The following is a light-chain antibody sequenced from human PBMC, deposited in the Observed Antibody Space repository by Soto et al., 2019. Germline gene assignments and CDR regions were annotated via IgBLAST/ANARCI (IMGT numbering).Light chain of an antibody. Sequence: EIVLTQSPATLSLSPGDRATLSCRASQSVSHALAWYQQKPGQAPRLLVYGASSRATGIPARVSGSGSGTDFTLTISSLQSDEVGVYYCQQYNERPPWTFGQGTKVDIK. CDR2: GAS. J-gene: IGKJ1*01. CDR1: QSVSHA. V-gene: IGKV3-15*01. CDR3: QQYNERPPWT.